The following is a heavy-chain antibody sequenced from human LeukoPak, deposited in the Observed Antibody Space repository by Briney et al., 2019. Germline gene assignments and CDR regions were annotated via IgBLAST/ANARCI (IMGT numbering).Heavy chain of an antibody. Sequence: SETLSLTCTVSGNSISSSSYYWGWIRQPPGKGLEWIGNIYYSGSTYYNPSLRSRLTISLDTSKNQFSLTLSSVTAADTAVYYCARLQYYYDSNGYYSLYYFDYWGQGTVVTVSS. V-gene: IGHV4-39*01. CDR3: ARLQYYYDSNGYYSLYYFDY. D-gene: IGHD3-22*01. CDR2: IYYSGST. CDR1: GNSISSSSYY. J-gene: IGHJ4*02.